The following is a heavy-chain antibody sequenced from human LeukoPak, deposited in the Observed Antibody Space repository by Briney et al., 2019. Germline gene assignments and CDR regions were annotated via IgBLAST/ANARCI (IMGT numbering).Heavy chain of an antibody. D-gene: IGHD2-2*01. CDR2: SSPSDGNT. CDR3: AKDQSTPYRITD. J-gene: IGHJ4*02. CDR1: GVSLSDGA. V-gene: IGHV3-23*01. Sequence: PGGSLRLSCAGCGVSLSDGARSCVRQAPGKGLEWVSASSPSDGNTFYADSVKGRFTISRDNSKHTLSLEMNSLRAEDTAVPYCAKDQSTPYRITDWGQGTLVTVSS.